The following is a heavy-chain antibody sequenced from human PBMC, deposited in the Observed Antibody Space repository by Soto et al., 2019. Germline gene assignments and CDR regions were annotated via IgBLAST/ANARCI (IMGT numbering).Heavy chain of an antibody. CDR1: GFTFSSYS. Sequence: PGGSLRLSCAASGFTFSSYSMNWVRQAPGKGLEWVSSISSSSSYIYYADSVKGRFTISRDNAKNSLYLQMNSLRAEDTAVYYCARFVVNYGDPVGIAVAGRYNWFDPWGQGTLVTVSS. V-gene: IGHV3-21*01. CDR3: ARFVVNYGDPVGIAVAGRYNWFDP. CDR2: ISSSSSYI. J-gene: IGHJ5*02. D-gene: IGHD6-19*01.